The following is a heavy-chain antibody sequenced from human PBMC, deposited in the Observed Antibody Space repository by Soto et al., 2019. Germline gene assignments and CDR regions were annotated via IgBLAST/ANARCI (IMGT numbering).Heavy chain of an antibody. J-gene: IGHJ4*02. CDR3: VRHIFLEYSDILTGPGAIDS. V-gene: IGHV4-39*01. Sequence: PSETLSLTCTVSGGSMSSSNYYWGWISQPPGKGLEWITNIYYSGSTYNNPSLKSRVTISVDTSKNQFSLKLRSVTAADTAVYYCVRHIFLEYSDILTGPGAIDSWGQGTLVTVSA. D-gene: IGHD3-9*01. CDR1: GGSMSSSNYY. CDR2: IYYSGST.